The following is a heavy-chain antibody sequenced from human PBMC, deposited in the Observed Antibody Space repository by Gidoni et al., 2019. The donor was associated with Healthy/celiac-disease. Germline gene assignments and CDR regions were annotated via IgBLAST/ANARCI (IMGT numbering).Heavy chain of an antibody. CDR2: IKRKTDGGTT. J-gene: IGHJ3*02. CDR3: TTGESLSRRWGAGRFNDAFDI. D-gene: IGHD6-19*01. CDR1: GFTFSNVC. V-gene: IGHV3-15*01. Sequence: EVQLVESGGGLVKPGGSLRLSGAAPGFTFSNVCLSWVSQAQGKGLEWVGRIKRKTDGGTTDYAAPVKGRFTISRDDSKNTLYLQMNSLKTEDTAVYYCTTGESLSRRWGAGRFNDAFDIWGQGTMVTVSS.